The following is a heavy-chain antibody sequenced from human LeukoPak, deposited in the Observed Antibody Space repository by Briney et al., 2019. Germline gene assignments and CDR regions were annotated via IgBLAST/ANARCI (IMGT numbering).Heavy chain of an antibody. V-gene: IGHV3-23*01. CDR1: GFTFSTYG. CDR2: TSDRAGSS. J-gene: IGHJ4*02. D-gene: IGHD3-22*01. Sequence: GGSLRLSCVASGFTFSTYGMSWVRQAPGKGLEWVSTTSDRAGSSSYSDSVKGRFTISRDNSKNTLYLQMNSLRAEDTAVYYCAKDYYDSSGYYLSYFDYWGQGTLVTVSS. CDR3: AKDYYDSSGYYLSYFDY.